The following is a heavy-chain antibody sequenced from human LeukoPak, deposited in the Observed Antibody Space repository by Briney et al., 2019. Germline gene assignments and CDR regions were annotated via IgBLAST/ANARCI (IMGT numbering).Heavy chain of an antibody. J-gene: IGHJ4*02. V-gene: IGHV1-2*02. Sequence: ASVKVSCKASGYTLTGYYMHWVRQAPGQGLEWMGWIKPNSGGTNYAQKFQGRVTMTRDTPINTAYMELSRLESDDSAVYYCAREGAGRNDYWGQGTLVTVSS. CDR2: IKPNSGGT. CDR1: GYTLTGYY. CDR3: AREGAGRNDY. D-gene: IGHD1-1*01.